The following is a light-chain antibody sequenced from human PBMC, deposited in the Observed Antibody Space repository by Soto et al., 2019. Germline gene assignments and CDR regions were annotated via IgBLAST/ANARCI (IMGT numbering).Light chain of an antibody. Sequence: QLVLTQPPSVSGALGQRVTISCTGSSSNIGAGYDVHWYQQLPGTAPKLLIYGNSNRPSGVPDRFSGSKSGTSASLAITGLQAEDEADYYCQSYDSSLSGSVFGGGTKLTVL. V-gene: IGLV1-40*01. CDR1: SSNIGAGYD. CDR3: QSYDSSLSGSV. CDR2: GNS. J-gene: IGLJ3*02.